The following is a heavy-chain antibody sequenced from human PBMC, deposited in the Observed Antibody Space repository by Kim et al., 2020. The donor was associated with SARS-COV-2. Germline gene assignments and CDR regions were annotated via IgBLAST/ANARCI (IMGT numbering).Heavy chain of an antibody. V-gene: IGHV4-4*02. CDR3: ARGSPQLVFYFDY. D-gene: IGHD6-13*01. J-gene: IGHJ4*02. Sequence: YYPSLKGRVTISVDKSKNQFSLQLSSVTAADTAVYYCARGSPQLVFYFDYWGQGTLVTVSS.